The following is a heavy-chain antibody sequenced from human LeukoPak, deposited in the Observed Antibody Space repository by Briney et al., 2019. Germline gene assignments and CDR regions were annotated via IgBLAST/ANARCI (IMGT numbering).Heavy chain of an antibody. D-gene: IGHD3-10*01. CDR3: VRASGSFDY. CDR1: GFTFSDYG. V-gene: IGHV3-33*01. CDR2: IWFDGSNK. J-gene: IGHJ4*02. Sequence: GGSLRLSCAASGFTFSDYGIHWARQAPGKGLEWVAVIWFDGSNKYYADSVKGRFTISRDNSKKTLYLQMNSLRVEDTAVYYCVRASGSFDYWGQGTLVTVSS.